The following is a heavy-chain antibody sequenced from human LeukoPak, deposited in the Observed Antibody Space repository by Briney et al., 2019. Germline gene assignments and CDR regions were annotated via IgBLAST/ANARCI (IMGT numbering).Heavy chain of an antibody. D-gene: IGHD6-13*01. CDR3: ARGISTSSWYSAY. V-gene: IGHV3-30*04. J-gene: IGHJ4*02. CDR2: ISSDGSKK. Sequence: QPGGSLRLSCAASGFTFSSYAMHWVRQAPGKGLEWVAVISSDGSKKYYTDSVKGRFTISRDDSKYTLYLEMNSLRTEDTGVYSCARGISTSSWYSAYWGQGTRVTVSS. CDR1: GFTFSSYA.